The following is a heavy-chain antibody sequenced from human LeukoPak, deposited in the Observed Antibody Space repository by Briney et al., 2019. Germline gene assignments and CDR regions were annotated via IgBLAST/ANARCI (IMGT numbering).Heavy chain of an antibody. Sequence: SVKVSCKASGGTFSSYAISWVRQDPGQGLEWMGGIIPIFGTANYAQKFQGRVTITADESTSTAYMELSGLRSEDTAVYYCARQVVVPYYYGMDVWGQGTTVTVSS. CDR3: ARQVVVPYYYGMDV. CDR2: IIPIFGTA. CDR1: GGTFSSYA. D-gene: IGHD3-22*01. J-gene: IGHJ6*02. V-gene: IGHV1-69*13.